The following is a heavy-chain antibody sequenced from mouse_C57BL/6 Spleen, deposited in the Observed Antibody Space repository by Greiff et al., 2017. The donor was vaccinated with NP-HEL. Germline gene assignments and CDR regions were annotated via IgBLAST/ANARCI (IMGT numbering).Heavy chain of an antibody. J-gene: IGHJ4*01. Sequence: VQLQQSGPELVKPGASVKISCKASGYSFTSYYIHWVKQRPGQGLEWIGWIYPGSGNTKYNEKFKGKATLTADTSSSTAYMQLSSLTSEDSAVYYCAREGLGLRRAMDYWGQGTSVTVPS. CDR3: AREGLGLRRAMDY. CDR2: IYPGSGNT. D-gene: IGHD2-4*01. CDR1: GYSFTSYY. V-gene: IGHV1-66*01.